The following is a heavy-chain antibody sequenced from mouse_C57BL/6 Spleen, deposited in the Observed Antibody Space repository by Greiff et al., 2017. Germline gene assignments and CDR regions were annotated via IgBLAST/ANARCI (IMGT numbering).Heavy chain of an antibody. CDR1: GFTFSSYG. CDR3: ARSLDGFAY. Sequence: DVQLQESGGDLVKPGGSLKLSCAASGFTFSSYGMSWVRQTPDKRLEWVANISSGGSYTYYPDSVKGRFTISRDNAKNTLYLQMSSLKSEDTAMYYCARSLDGFAYWGQGTLVTVSA. V-gene: IGHV5-6*01. CDR2: ISSGGSYT. D-gene: IGHD2-3*01. J-gene: IGHJ3*01.